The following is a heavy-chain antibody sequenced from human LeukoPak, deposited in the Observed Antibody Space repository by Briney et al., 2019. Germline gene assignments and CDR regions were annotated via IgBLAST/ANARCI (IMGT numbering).Heavy chain of an antibody. J-gene: IGHJ4*02. Sequence: GGSLRLSCAASGFTFSGYSMNWVRQAPGKGLEWISYGSSSGSTIFYADSVKGRFTISRDNAKNSLFLQMNSLRAEDTAVYYCARDTFWRGYYTPFYLDYWGQGTLVTVSS. D-gene: IGHD3-3*01. V-gene: IGHV3-48*01. CDR2: GSSSGSTI. CDR3: ARDTFWRGYYTPFYLDY. CDR1: GFTFSGYS.